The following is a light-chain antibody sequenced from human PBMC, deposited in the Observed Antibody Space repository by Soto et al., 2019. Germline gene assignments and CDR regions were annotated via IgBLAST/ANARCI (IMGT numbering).Light chain of an antibody. CDR3: QQYNNWPPWT. CDR2: GAS. CDR1: QSVSSN. V-gene: IGKV3-15*01. J-gene: IGKJ1*01. Sequence: EIVMTQSPATLSVSPGERATLSCRASQSVSSNFAWYQQKPGQAPRLLIYGASTRATGIPARFSGSGSGTDFTLTISSLQSEDFAAYYCQQYNNWPPWTFSQGTKVEIK.